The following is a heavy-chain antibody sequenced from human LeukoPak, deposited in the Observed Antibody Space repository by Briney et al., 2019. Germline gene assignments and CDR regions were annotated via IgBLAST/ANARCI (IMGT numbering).Heavy chain of an antibody. Sequence: ASVKVSCKASGYTFTGYYMHWVRQAPGQGLEWMGWINPNSGGTNYAQKFQGRVTMTRDTSTSTVYMELSSLRSEDTAVYYCARVGTAGDFDYWGQGTLVTVSS. CDR3: ARVGTAGDFDY. CDR1: GYTFTGYY. V-gene: IGHV1-2*02. CDR2: INPNSGGT. D-gene: IGHD1-1*01. J-gene: IGHJ4*02.